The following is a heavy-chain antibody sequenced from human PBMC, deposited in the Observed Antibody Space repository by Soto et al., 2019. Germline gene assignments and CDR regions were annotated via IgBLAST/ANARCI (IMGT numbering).Heavy chain of an antibody. J-gene: IGHJ4*02. V-gene: IGHV1-18*01. D-gene: IGHD2-2*02. CDR2: ISAYNGNT. Sequence: QVQLVQSGAEVKKPGASVKVSCKASGYTFTSYGISWVRQAPGQGLEWMGWISAYNGNTNYAQKLQGRVTMTTDTSTSTAYLELSSLRADDTAVYYCARVSAGVVVAAAIVYWGQGTLVTVSS. CDR3: ARVSAGVVVAAAIVY. CDR1: GYTFTSYG.